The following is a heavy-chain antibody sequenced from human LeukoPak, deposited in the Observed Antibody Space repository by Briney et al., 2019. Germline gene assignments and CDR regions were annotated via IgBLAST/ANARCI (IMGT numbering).Heavy chain of an antibody. CDR2: ISGSGGST. CDR3: AKDRGYDPYFDY. V-gene: IGHV3-23*01. Sequence: PGGSLRLSCAASGFTFSSYAMSWVRQAPGRGLEWVSAISGSGGSTYYADSVKGRFTISRDNSKNTLYLQMNSLRAEDTAVCYCAKDRGYDPYFDYWGQGTLVTVSS. D-gene: IGHD5-12*01. CDR1: GFTFSSYA. J-gene: IGHJ4*02.